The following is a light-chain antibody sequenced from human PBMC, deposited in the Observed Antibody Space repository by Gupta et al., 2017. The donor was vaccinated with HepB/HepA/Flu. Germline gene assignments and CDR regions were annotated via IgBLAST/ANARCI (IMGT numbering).Light chain of an antibody. V-gene: IGLV3-21*04. CDR3: QVWDSSSDHPYV. Sequence: SYVLTHPPSVTVAPGNTARITCGGNNIGSKSVHWYQQKPGQAPVLVIYYDRDRPSGSPERFSGSNSGNTATLTISRVEAGDEADYYCQVWDSSSDHPYVFGTGTKVTVL. CDR1: NIGSKS. J-gene: IGLJ1*01. CDR2: YDR.